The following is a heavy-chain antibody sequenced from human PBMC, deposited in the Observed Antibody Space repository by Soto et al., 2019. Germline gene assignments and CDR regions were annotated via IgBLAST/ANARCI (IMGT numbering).Heavy chain of an antibody. CDR3: ARDRHNSGY. Sequence: SETLSLTCTGSGGSITNYYWSWFRQPPGKGLGWIGYIYYSGITNYNPSLKSRVTISVDPSKNQFSLKLRSVTSADTAVYYCARDRHNSGYWGQGTLVTVS. D-gene: IGHD6-19*01. V-gene: IGHV4-59*01. CDR1: GGSITNYY. J-gene: IGHJ4*02. CDR2: IYYSGIT.